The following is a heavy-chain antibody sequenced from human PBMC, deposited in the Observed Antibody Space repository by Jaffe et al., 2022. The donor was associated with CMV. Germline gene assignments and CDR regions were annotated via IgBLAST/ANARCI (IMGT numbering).Heavy chain of an antibody. D-gene: IGHD5-18*01. V-gene: IGHV1-2*02. Sequence: QVQLVQSGAEVKKPGASVKVSCKASGYTFTGYYMHWVRQAPGQGLEWMGWINPNSGGTNYAQKFQGRVTMTRDTSISTAYMELSRLRSDDTAVYYCARVIGTHTAMVWRPFDYWGQGTLVTVSS. CDR1: GYTFTGYY. J-gene: IGHJ4*02. CDR3: ARVIGTHTAMVWRPFDY. CDR2: INPNSGGT.